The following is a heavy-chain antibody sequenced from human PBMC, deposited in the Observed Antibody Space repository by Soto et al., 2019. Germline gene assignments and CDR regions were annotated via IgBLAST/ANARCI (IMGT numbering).Heavy chain of an antibody. CDR1: GGIFTTYT. CDR3: ARYSSGWYISYGMDI. V-gene: IGHV1-69*01. Sequence: QVQLVQSGAEVKKPGSSVKVSCKASGGIFTTYTISWVRQAPGQGLEWMGGIIPVFGTAHYAQNFQGRVTITADESTSTAYMDLSSLRSEDTAVYYCARYSSGWYISYGMDIWGQGTTVTVSS. CDR2: IIPVFGTA. J-gene: IGHJ6*02. D-gene: IGHD6-19*01.